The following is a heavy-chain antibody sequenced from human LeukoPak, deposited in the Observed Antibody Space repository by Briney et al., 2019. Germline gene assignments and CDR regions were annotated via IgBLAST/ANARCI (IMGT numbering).Heavy chain of an antibody. CDR1: GGSLSDYY. J-gene: IGHJ3*02. CDR3: ARAYDSSGYYGPNAFDI. CDR2: INHSGST. D-gene: IGHD3-22*01. Sequence: SETLSLTCAVYGGSLSDYYWSWIRQPPGKGLEWVGEINHSGSTNYYPSLKSRVTISVDTSKNQFSLKLSSVTAADTAVYYCARAYDSSGYYGPNAFDIWGQGTMVTVSP. V-gene: IGHV4-34*01.